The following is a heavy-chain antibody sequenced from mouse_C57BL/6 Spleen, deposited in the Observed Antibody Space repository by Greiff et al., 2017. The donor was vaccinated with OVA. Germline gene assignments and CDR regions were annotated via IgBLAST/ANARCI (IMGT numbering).Heavy chain of an antibody. CDR2: ISSGGSYT. J-gene: IGHJ1*03. CDR1: GFSFSSYG. D-gene: IGHD4-1*02. CDR3: ARHYCNCVEWYFDV. V-gene: IGHV5-6*01. Sequence: DVQLVESGGDLVKPGGSLSLSCAASGFSFSSYGMSWVRQTPDKRLEWVATISSGGSYTYYPDSVKGRFTISRDNAKNTLYLKMSSLNTEDTAMYYCARHYCNCVEWYFDVWGTGTTVTVSS.